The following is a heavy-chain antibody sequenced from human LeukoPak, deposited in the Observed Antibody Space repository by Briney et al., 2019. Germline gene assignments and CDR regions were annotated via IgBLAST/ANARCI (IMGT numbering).Heavy chain of an antibody. CDR3: ARDPGWGAFDL. CDR1: GFTFSSYW. V-gene: IGHV3-7*01. D-gene: IGHD6-19*01. CDR2: INPDGNNL. Sequence: GGSLRLSCAASGFTFSSYWMTWVRQAPGKGLESVAMINPDGNNLFYLDSVKGRFTISRDNAKNSLYLQMISLRAEDTSLYYCARDPGWGAFDLWGQGNLVTVSS. J-gene: IGHJ5*02.